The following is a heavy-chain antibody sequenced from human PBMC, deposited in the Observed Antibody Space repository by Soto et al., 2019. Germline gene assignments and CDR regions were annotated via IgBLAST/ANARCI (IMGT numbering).Heavy chain of an antibody. CDR1: GGSVRSSTYY. Sequence: SETLSLTCTVSGGSVRSSTYYWGWIRQSPGKGLEWIGSIYYSGSTHNNPSLKSRITINPDTSNNQLSLQLNSVTPDDTAVYYCVRLIGNSWLDSWGQGTLVTVSS. V-gene: IGHV4-39*01. CDR3: VRLIGNSWLDS. CDR2: IYYSGST. J-gene: IGHJ5*01.